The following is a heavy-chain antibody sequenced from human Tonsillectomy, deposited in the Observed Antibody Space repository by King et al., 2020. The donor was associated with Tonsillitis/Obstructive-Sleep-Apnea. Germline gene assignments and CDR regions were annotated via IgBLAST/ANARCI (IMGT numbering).Heavy chain of an antibody. CDR3: ARGVPGASMGVYLDY. CDR1: GGSISSGVYY. D-gene: IGHD3-16*01. V-gene: IGHV4-31*03. CDR2: TYDSGSN. J-gene: IGHJ4*02. Sequence: VQLQESGPGLVKPSQTLFLTCTSSGGSISSGVYYLRWTPQHLGNGLEWIGYTYDSGSNYYNPSLKSRVIISVDTSKNQRSLWLSSVTAADTAVYYCARGVPGASMGVYLDYWGQGILVTVSS.